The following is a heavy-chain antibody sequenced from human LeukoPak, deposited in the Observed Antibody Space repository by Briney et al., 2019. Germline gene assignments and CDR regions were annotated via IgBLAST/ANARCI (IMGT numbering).Heavy chain of an antibody. CDR1: GYTFTSYD. J-gene: IGHJ6*02. D-gene: IGHD3-3*01. Sequence: GASVKVSCKASGYTFTSYDINWVRQATGQGLEWMGWMNPNSGNTGYAQKFQGRVTMTRNTSISTAYMELSSLRSEDTAVYYCARSYPRITIFGVSITTSVLRYGMDVWGQGTTVTVSS. CDR2: MNPNSGNT. CDR3: ARSYPRITIFGVSITTSVLRYGMDV. V-gene: IGHV1-8*01.